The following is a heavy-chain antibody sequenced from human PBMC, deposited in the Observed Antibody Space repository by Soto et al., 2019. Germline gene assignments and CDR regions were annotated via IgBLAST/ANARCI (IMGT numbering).Heavy chain of an antibody. D-gene: IGHD2-2*01. CDR2: IIPISGTA. Sequence: QVQLVQSGAEVKKPGSSVKVSCKASGGTFSSYAISWVRQAPGQGLEWMGGIIPISGTANYAQKFQGRVTITADESTITDYVELSSLRSEDTAVYYCARSQGSSTSLEIYYYYYYGMDVWGQGTTVTVSS. J-gene: IGHJ6*02. CDR3: ARSQGSSTSLEIYYYYYYGMDV. V-gene: IGHV1-69*01. CDR1: GGTFSSYA.